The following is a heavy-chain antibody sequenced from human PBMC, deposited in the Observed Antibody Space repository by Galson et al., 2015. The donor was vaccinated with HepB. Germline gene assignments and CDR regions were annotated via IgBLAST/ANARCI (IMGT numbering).Heavy chain of an antibody. CDR1: GFTFSDRY. D-gene: IGHD7-27*01. Sequence: SLRLSCAASGFTFSDRYMDWVRQAPGKGLEWVGRSRNKASNYRTEYAASVKGRFTISRDDSKSSLYLQMNSLRTEDTAVYYCATGDPDYYYGMDVWGRGTTVTVSS. J-gene: IGHJ6*02. CDR2: SRNKASNYRT. V-gene: IGHV3-72*01. CDR3: ATGDPDYYYGMDV.